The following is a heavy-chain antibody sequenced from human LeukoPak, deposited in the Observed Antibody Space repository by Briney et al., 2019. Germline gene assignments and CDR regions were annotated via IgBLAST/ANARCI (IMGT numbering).Heavy chain of an antibody. V-gene: IGHV4-39*01. D-gene: IGHD3-9*01. CDR3: ARHEAYVLRYFDWLSPTYYFDY. CDR1: GDSISNRDFY. J-gene: IGHJ4*02. CDR2: IYYSGST. Sequence: SETLSLTCSVSGDSISNRDFYWVWLRQPPGKGLEYIGSIYYSGSTYYNPSLMRRITISIDTSKNQFSLKLSSVTAADTAVYYCARHEAYVLRYFDWLSPTYYFDYWGQGTLVTVSS.